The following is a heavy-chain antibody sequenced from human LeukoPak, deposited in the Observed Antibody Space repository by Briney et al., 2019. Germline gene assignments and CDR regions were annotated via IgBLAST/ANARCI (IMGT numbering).Heavy chain of an antibody. CDR1: GYTFTGYY. V-gene: IGHV1-2*02. D-gene: IGHD6-19*01. CDR2: INPNSGGT. J-gene: IGHJ4*02. CDR3: ARGSKGSQRYSSGPGGY. Sequence: ASVKVSCKASGYTFTGYYMHWVRQAPGQGLEWMGWINPNSGGTNYAQKFQGRVTMTRDTAISTAYMELSRLRSDDTAVYYCARGSKGSQRYSSGPGGYWGQGTLVTVSS.